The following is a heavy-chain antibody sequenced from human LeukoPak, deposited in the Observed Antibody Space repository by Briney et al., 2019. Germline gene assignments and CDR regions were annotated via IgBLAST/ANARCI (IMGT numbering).Heavy chain of an antibody. Sequence: SETLSLTCTVSGGSISSRSNYYWGWIRQPPGKGLEWIGSIYYSGTTYYTPSLKSRVTISVDTSKNHFPLKLSSLTAADTAVYYCASPSTIGYSSAWYVLADAFDIWGQGTMVTVSS. CDR1: GGSISSRSNYY. V-gene: IGHV4-39*02. J-gene: IGHJ3*02. CDR2: IYYSGTT. D-gene: IGHD6-19*01. CDR3: ASPSTIGYSSAWYVLADAFDI.